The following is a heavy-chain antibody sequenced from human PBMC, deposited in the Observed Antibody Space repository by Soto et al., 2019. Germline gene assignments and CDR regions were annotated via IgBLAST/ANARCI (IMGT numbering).Heavy chain of an antibody. CDR1: GDSISNNY. J-gene: IGHJ5*02. D-gene: IGHD4-17*01. V-gene: IGHV4-59*12. Sequence: SETLSLTCIVSGDSISNNYWSWIRQHPGKGLEWIGYIYYSGSTYYNPSLKSRVIISVDRSKNQFSLKVSSVTAADTAVYYCARETYGDYVGYFDPWGQGTLVTVSS. CDR3: ARETYGDYVGYFDP. CDR2: IYYSGST.